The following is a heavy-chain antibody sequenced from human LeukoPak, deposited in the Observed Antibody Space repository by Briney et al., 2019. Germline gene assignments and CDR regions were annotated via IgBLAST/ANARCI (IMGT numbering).Heavy chain of an antibody. CDR3: ARGIGETNWFDP. CDR2: INHSGST. CDR1: GGSFSGYY. D-gene: IGHD3-3*01. V-gene: IGHV4-34*01. J-gene: IGHJ5*02. Sequence: TSETLSLTCAVYGGSFSGYYWSWIRQPPGKGLEWIGEINHSGSTNYNPSLKSRVTISVDTSKNQFSLKLSSVTAADTAVYYCARGIGETNWFDPWGQGTLVTVSS.